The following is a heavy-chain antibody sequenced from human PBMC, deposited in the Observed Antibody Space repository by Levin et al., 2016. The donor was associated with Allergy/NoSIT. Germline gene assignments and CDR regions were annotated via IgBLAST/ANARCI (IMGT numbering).Heavy chain of an antibody. CDR1: GYSISNTYF. Sequence: SETLSLTCTVSGYSISNTYFWGWIRQPPGKGLEWIGNIHHGGTTYYNPSLKSRVSISVDISKNQFFLRLTSVTAADTAVYYCAREPAAHYAFDVWGRGTMITVSS. CDR2: IHHGGTT. V-gene: IGHV4-38-2*02. J-gene: IGHJ3*01. CDR3: AREPAAHYAFDV.